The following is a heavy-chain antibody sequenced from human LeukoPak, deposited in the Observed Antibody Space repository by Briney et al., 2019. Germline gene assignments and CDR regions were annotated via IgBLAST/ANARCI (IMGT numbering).Heavy chain of an antibody. CDR1: GFTFSGYW. J-gene: IGHJ6*03. CDR2: INSDGSTT. V-gene: IGHV3-74*01. CDR3: AREKSFLEWLSTGRRDGYYMDV. D-gene: IGHD3-3*02. Sequence: GGSLRLSCAASGFTFSGYWMEWVRQAPGKGLVWVSHINSDGSTTSYADSVKGRFTISRDNAKKTLYLQMSSLRAEDTAVYYCAREKSFLEWLSTGRRDGYYMDVWGKGTTVTVSS.